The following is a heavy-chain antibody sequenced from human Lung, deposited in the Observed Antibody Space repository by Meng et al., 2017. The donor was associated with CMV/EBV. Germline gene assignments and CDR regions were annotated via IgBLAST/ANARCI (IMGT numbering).Heavy chain of an antibody. J-gene: IGHJ1*01. D-gene: IGHD3-10*01. CDR1: GDSITNHNW. CDR3: LRRSGGSV. V-gene: IGHV4-4*02. CDR2: IPHRGSS. Sequence: VQMREAGPALVKPSETLSLTCAVSGDSITNHNWWAWVRQPPGKGLELIGEIPHRGSSAYNPSLKSRVSMSIDKSKNQISLTLTSVTAADTAVYHCLRRSGGSVWGQGTLVTVSS.